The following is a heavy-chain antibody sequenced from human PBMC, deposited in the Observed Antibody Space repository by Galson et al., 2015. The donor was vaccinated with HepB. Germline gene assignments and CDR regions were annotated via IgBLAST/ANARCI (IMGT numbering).Heavy chain of an antibody. CDR1: GDRVSSNSAA. Sequence: CAISGDRVSSNSAAWYWIRRSPSRGLEWLGRTYQRSKRHYDYPLSVRSRIIINPDTSKNQFSLQLNSVTPEDTAVYYCARSNGGSSSLHYYCGMDVWGQGTPVTVSS. J-gene: IGHJ6*02. V-gene: IGHV6-1*01. CDR3: ARSNGGSSSLHYYCGMDV. D-gene: IGHD4-23*01. CDR2: TYQRSKRHY.